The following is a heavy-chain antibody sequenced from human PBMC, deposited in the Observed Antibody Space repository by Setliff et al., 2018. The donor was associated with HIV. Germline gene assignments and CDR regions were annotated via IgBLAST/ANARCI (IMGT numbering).Heavy chain of an antibody. Sequence: SGPTLVNPTQTLTLTCTFSGFSLSTSGVGVGWIRQPPGKALEWRALIYWDDDKRYSPSLKSRLTITKDTSKNQVVLTMTNMDPVDTATYYCAHSSYYYDSSGYKDAFDIWGQGTMVTVSS. CDR2: IYWDDDK. CDR3: AHSSYYYDSSGYKDAFDI. J-gene: IGHJ3*02. V-gene: IGHV2-5*02. CDR1: GFSLSTSGVG. D-gene: IGHD3-22*01.